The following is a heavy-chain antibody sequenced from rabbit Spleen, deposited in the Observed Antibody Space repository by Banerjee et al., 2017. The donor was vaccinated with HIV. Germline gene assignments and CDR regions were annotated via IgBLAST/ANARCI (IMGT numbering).Heavy chain of an antibody. D-gene: IGHD1-1*01. CDR3: ARDLTDVIGWNFGW. CDR2: IDPIFGNT. Sequence: QEQLVESGGGLVQAGGSLKLSCKASGFDFSNYGVTWVRQAPGKGLEWIGYIDPIFGNTYYASWVNGRFTISSHNAQNTLYLQLSSLTAADTATYFCARDLTDVIGWNFGWWGQGTLVTVS. V-gene: IGHV1S47*01. CDR1: GFDFSNYG. J-gene: IGHJ4*01.